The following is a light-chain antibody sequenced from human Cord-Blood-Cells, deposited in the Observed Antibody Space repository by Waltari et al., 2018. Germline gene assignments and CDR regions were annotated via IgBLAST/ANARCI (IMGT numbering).Light chain of an antibody. J-gene: IGKJ2*01. CDR1: QSVSSY. V-gene: IGKV3-11*01. CDR2: DAS. Sequence: EIVLTQSPATLSLSPGDRATLSCRASQSVSSYLAWYQQKPCQAPRLLIYDASNRATGIPARFSGSGSGTDFTLTISSLEPEDFAVYYCQQRSNWLYTFGQGTKLEIK. CDR3: QQRSNWLYT.